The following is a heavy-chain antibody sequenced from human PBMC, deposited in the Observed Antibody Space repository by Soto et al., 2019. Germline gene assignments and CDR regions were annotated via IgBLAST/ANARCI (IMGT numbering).Heavy chain of an antibody. V-gene: IGHV3-74*01. J-gene: IGHJ5*02. Sequence: GGSLRLSCAASGFTFSSYWMHWVRQVPGKGLVWVSSINTDGSTTNHADSVKGRFTIFRDNAQNTLYLQMNSLRVEDTAVYYCGTISEVSWGQGTLVTVSS. CDR2: INTDGSTT. CDR3: GTISEVS. CDR1: GFTFSSYW.